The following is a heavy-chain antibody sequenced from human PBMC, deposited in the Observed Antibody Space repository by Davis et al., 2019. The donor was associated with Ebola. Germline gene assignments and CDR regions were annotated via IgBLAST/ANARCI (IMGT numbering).Heavy chain of an antibody. CDR3: AREGERWLQLYYYYGMDV. D-gene: IGHD5-24*01. CDR2: IIPIFGTA. V-gene: IGHV1-69*13. J-gene: IGHJ6*02. CDR1: GGTFSSYA. Sequence: SVKVSCKASGGTFSSYAISWVRQAPGQGLEWMGGIIPIFGTANYAQKFQGRVTITADESTSTAYMELSSLRSEDTAVYYCAREGERWLQLYYYYGMDVWGQGTTVTVSS.